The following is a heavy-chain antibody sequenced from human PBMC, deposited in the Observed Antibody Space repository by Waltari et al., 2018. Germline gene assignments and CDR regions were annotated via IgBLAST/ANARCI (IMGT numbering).Heavy chain of an antibody. CDR1: GYTFTGYY. D-gene: IGHD3-22*01. CDR3: ARSSNTMIVVLGGNLDY. J-gene: IGHJ4*02. Sequence: QVQLVQSGAEVKKPGASVKVSCKASGYTFTGYYMHWVRQAPGQGLEWMGWINPNSGGTNYAQKFQGRVTMTRDTSISTAYMELSRLRSDDTAVYYCARSSNTMIVVLGGNLDYWGQGTLVTVSS. CDR2: INPNSGGT. V-gene: IGHV1-2*02.